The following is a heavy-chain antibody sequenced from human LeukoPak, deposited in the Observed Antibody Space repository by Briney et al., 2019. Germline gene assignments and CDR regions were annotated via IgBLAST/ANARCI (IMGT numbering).Heavy chain of an antibody. CDR3: AKDLSMRVGATTAYYYYYGMDV. D-gene: IGHD1-26*01. V-gene: IGHV3-30*18. CDR2: ISYDGSNK. J-gene: IGHJ6*02. Sequence: PGGSLRLSCAASGFTFSSYGMHWVRQAPGKGLEWVAVISYDGSNKYYADSVKGRFTISRDNSKNTLYLQMNSLRAEDTAVYYCAKDLSMRVGATTAYYYYYGMDVWGQGTTVTVSS. CDR1: GFTFSSYG.